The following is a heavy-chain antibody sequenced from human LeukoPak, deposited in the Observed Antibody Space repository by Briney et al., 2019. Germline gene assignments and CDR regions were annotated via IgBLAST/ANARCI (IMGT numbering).Heavy chain of an antibody. CDR2: INAGNGNT. D-gene: IGHD3-10*01. J-gene: IGHJ6*02. Sequence: VASVKVSCKASGYTFTSYAMHWVRQAPGQRLEWMGWINAGNGNTKYSQKFQGRVTITRDTSASTAYMELSSLRSEDTAVYYCARGAPMAYYYYGMDVWGQGTTVTVSS. V-gene: IGHV1-3*01. CDR3: ARGAPMAYYYYGMDV. CDR1: GYTFTSYA.